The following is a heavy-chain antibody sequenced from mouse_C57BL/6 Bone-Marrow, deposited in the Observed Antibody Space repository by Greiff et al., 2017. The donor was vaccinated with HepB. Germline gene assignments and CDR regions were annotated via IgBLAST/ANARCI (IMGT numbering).Heavy chain of an antibody. CDR2: IYYSGTI. J-gene: IGHJ1*03. V-gene: IGHV3-5*01. CDR1: GISITTGNYR. Sequence: DVHLVESGPGLVKPSQTVFLTCTVTGISITTGNYRWSWIRQFPGNKLEWIGYIYYSGTITYNPSLTSRTTITRDTPKNQFFLEMNSLTAEDTATYYCAREDDPWYFDVWGTGTTVTVSS. CDR3: AREDDPWYFDV.